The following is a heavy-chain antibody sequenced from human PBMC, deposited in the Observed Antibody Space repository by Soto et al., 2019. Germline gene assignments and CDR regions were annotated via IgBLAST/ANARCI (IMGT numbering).Heavy chain of an antibody. Sequence: AGESLKISCKASGYIIKNYWIGWVRQMPGQGLEWMGIIFPDDSDTRYSPSFQGHVTISVDKSISTAYVQWSSLKASDSAIYYCFRGGVTSRTFDYWGQGTLVTV. D-gene: IGHD3-16*01. CDR1: GYIIKNYW. CDR2: IFPDDSDT. CDR3: FRGGVTSRTFDY. J-gene: IGHJ4*02. V-gene: IGHV5-51*01.